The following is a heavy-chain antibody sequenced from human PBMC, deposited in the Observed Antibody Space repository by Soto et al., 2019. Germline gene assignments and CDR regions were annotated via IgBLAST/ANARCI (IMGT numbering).Heavy chain of an antibody. CDR3: ATYYDSSGYLWFQH. J-gene: IGHJ1*01. V-gene: IGHV4-30-2*01. CDR2: IYHSGST. D-gene: IGHD3-22*01. Sequence: SETLSLTCTVSGGSVSSGSYSWSWIRQPPGKGLEWIGYIYHSGSTYYHPSLKSRVTIPLDRSKHQFSLKLSSVTAADTAVYYCATYYDSSGYLWFQHWGQGTLVPVSS. CDR1: GGSVSSGSYS.